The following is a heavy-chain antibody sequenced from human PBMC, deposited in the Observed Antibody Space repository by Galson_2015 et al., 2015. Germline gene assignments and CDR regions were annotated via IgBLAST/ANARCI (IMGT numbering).Heavy chain of an antibody. Sequence: SLRLSCAASGFTFSSYAMSWVRQAPGKGLEWVSAISGSGGSTYYADSVKGRFTISRDNSKNTLYLQMNSLRAEDTAVYYCASPLAPEGGIWFGEYRHYYYYYYGMDVWGQGTTVTVSS. V-gene: IGHV3-23*01. CDR2: ISGSGGST. J-gene: IGHJ6*02. D-gene: IGHD3-10*01. CDR3: ASPLAPEGGIWFGEYRHYYYYYYGMDV. CDR1: GFTFSSYA.